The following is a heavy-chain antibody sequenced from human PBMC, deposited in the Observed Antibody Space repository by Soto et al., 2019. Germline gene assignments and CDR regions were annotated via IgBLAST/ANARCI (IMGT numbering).Heavy chain of an antibody. J-gene: IGHJ6*02. CDR2: IYYSGST. V-gene: IGHV4-59*01. Sequence: SETLSLTCTVSGGSISSYYWSWIRQPPGKGLEWIGYIYYSGSTNYNPSLKSRVTISVDTSKNQFSLKLSSVTAADTAVYYCARGLTRDYDFWSGYYPNYYYYGMDVWGQGTTVTVSS. D-gene: IGHD3-3*01. CDR3: ARGLTRDYDFWSGYYPNYYYYGMDV. CDR1: GGSISSYY.